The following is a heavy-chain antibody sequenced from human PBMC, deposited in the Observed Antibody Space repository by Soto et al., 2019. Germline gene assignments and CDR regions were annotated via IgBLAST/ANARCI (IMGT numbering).Heavy chain of an antibody. CDR1: GDSVSSNSSA. D-gene: IGHD1-1*01. CDR2: TYYRSKWYN. V-gene: IGHV6-1*01. J-gene: IGHJ6*03. Sequence: SETLSLTCAISGDSVSSNSSAWNWIRQSPSRGLEWLGRTYYRSKWYNDYAVSVKSRITINPDTPKNQFSLQLNSVTPEDTAVYYCARAVAGTSPYYYSYMDVWGKGTTVTVSS. CDR3: ARAVAGTSPYYYSYMDV.